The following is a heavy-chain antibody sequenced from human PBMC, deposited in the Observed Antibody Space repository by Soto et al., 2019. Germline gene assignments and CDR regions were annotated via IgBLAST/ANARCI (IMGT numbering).Heavy chain of an antibody. CDR2: FDPEDGET. D-gene: IGHD6-13*01. J-gene: IGHJ5*02. V-gene: IGHV1-24*01. CDR1: GYTLTELS. CDR3: ATDLFPGGDSSSQNWFDP. Sequence: ASVKVSCKVSGYTLTELSMHWVRQAPGKGLEWMGGFDPEDGETIYAQKFQGRVTMTEDTSTDTAYMELSSLRSEDTAVYYCATDLFPGGDSSSQNWFDPWGQGTLDTVSS.